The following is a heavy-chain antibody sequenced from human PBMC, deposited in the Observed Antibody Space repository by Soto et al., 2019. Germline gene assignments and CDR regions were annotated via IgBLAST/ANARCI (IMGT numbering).Heavy chain of an antibody. Sequence: VASVKVSCKASGYTFTGYAIHWVRQAPGQRLEWMGWINGGNGDTKYSQKFQGRVTITRDTSASTAYMELTSLGSEDTAVYHCARGYCSSNSCQYYFDFWGQGTLVTVSS. D-gene: IGHD2-2*01. V-gene: IGHV1-3*01. CDR3: ARGYCSSNSCQYYFDF. J-gene: IGHJ4*02. CDR1: GYTFTGYA. CDR2: INGGNGDT.